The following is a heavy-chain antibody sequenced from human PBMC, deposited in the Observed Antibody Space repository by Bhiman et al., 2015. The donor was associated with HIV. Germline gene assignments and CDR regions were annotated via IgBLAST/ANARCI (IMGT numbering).Heavy chain of an antibody. Sequence: VQLVESGGGVVQPGRSLRLSCAASGFTFSTSGMHWVRQAPGKGMEWVGRIKSKTDGGTTDYAAPVKGRFTISRDDSKNTLYLQMNSLKTEDTAVYYCTTGLYYSNYEDYWGQGTLVTVSS. J-gene: IGHJ4*02. CDR3: TTGLYYSNYEDY. V-gene: IGHV3-15*01. CDR1: GFTFSTSG. D-gene: IGHD4-11*01. CDR2: IKSKTDGGTT.